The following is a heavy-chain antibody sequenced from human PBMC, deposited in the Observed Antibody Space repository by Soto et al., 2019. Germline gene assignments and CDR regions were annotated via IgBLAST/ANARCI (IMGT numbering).Heavy chain of an antibody. CDR3: ATAPGPY. CDR2: IYHSGST. J-gene: IGHJ4*02. V-gene: IGHV4-30-2*01. CDR1: GDSISSGGYS. Sequence: LQLQESGSGLVKPSQTMSLTCAVSGDSISSGGYSWSWIRQPPGKGLEWIGYIYHSGSTYYNPSLKSRVTISVGRSKNQFSLKLSSVTAADTAVYYCATAPGPYWGQGTLVTVSS.